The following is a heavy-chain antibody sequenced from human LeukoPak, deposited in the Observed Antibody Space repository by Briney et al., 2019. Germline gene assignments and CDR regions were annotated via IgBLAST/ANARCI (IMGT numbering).Heavy chain of an antibody. Sequence: SETLSLTCTVSGGSISSYYWSWIRQPPGKGLEWIGYIYYSGSTNYNPSLKSRVTIAVDTSKNQFSLKLSSVTAADTAVYYCAKLPYGGFDPWGQGTLVTVSS. D-gene: IGHD4-17*01. CDR3: AKLPYGGFDP. J-gene: IGHJ5*02. CDR1: GGSISSYY. CDR2: IYYSGST. V-gene: IGHV4-59*08.